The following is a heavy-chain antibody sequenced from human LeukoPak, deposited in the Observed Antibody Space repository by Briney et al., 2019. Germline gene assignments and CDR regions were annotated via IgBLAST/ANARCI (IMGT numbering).Heavy chain of an antibody. V-gene: IGHV1-2*02. CDR3: ARESTQWLVLPFDY. CDR1: GYTFTGYY. J-gene: IGHJ4*02. CDR2: INPNSGGT. Sequence: ASVKVSCKASGYTFTGYYMHWVRQAPGQGLEWMGWINPNSGGTNYAQKFQGRVTMTRDTSISTAYMELSRLRPDDTAVYYCARESTQWLVLPFDYWGQGTLVTVSS. D-gene: IGHD6-19*01.